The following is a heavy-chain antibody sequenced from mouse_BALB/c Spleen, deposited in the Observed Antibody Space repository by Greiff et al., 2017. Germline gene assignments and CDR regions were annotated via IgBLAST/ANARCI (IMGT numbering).Heavy chain of an antibody. Sequence: EVQGVESGGGLVKPGGSLKLSCAASGFTFSSYAMSWVRQTPEKRLEWVASISSGGSTYYPDSVKGRFTISRDNARNILYLQMSSLRSEDTAMYYCARAYYDYDLYAMDYWGQGTSVTVSS. CDR1: GFTFSSYA. J-gene: IGHJ4*01. V-gene: IGHV5-6-5*01. CDR2: ISSGGST. D-gene: IGHD2-4*01. CDR3: ARAYYDYDLYAMDY.